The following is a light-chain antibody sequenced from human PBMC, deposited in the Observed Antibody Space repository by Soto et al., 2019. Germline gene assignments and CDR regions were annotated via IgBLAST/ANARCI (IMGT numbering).Light chain of an antibody. CDR3: CSYAGSSTHVV. CDR2: EGS. J-gene: IGLJ2*01. Sequence: QSALTQPASVSGSPGQSITISCTGTSRDVGSYNLVSWYQQHPGKAPKLMMYEGSKRPSGVSNRFSGSKSGNTASLTSSGLQAEDEADYYCCSYAGSSTHVVFGGGPKLTVL. V-gene: IGLV2-23*01. CDR1: SRDVGSYNL.